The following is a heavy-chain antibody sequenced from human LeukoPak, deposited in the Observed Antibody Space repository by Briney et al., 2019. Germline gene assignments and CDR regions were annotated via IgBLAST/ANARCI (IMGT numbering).Heavy chain of an antibody. CDR1: GFTFSSYA. V-gene: IGHV3-30*04. CDR3: AKDGPTGWFDP. Sequence: GRSLRLSCAASGFTFSSYAMHWVRQAPGKGLEWVAVISYDGSNKYYADSVKGRFTISRDNSKNTLYLQMNSLRAEDTAVYYCAKDGPTGWFDPWGQGTLVTVSS. CDR2: ISYDGSNK. J-gene: IGHJ5*02.